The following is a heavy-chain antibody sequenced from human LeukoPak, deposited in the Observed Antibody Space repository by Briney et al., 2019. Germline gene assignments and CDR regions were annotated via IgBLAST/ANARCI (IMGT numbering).Heavy chain of an antibody. Sequence: SQTLSLTCTVSGGSISSGNYYWSWIRQPAGKGLEWIGRIQTSGSTNYNPSLKSRGTMSMDTPKNQFSLKLSSVTAADTAVYYCARDARGSSGSYDYFDYWGQGTLVTVSS. CDR2: IQTSGST. V-gene: IGHV4-61*02. D-gene: IGHD1-26*01. CDR1: GGSISSGNYY. CDR3: ARDARGSSGSYDYFDY. J-gene: IGHJ4*02.